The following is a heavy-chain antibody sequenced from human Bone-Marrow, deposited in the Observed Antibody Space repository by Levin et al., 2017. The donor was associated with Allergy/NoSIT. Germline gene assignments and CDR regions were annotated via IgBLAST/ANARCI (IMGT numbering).Heavy chain of an antibody. V-gene: IGHV1-69*13. D-gene: IGHD6-6*01. CDR1: GGTITNYA. CDR3: ARGIEYSISSWLDP. J-gene: IGHJ5*02. CDR2: VIPLFNKT. Sequence: VASVKVSCKASGGTITNYAIFWVRQAPGQGLEWMGGVIPLFNKTYYAQKFQGRVTMTADDSTSTAHMELGSLTSEDTAVYYCARGIEYSISSWLDPWGQGTLVTVSS.